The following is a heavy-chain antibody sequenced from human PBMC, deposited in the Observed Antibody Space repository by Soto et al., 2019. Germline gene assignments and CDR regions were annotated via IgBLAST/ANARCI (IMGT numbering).Heavy chain of an antibody. V-gene: IGHV3-48*02. CDR3: AREWDSSGWYGEFDY. J-gene: IGHJ4*02. CDR2: ISSNSGTI. Sequence: QAGGSLRLSCAGSGFTFSDYNMNWVRQAPGKGLEWVSYISSNSGTIYYADSVKGRFTISRDNAKNSLYLQMNSLRDEDTAVYYCAREWDSSGWYGEFDYWGQGTLVTGSS. D-gene: IGHD6-19*01. CDR1: GFTFSDYN.